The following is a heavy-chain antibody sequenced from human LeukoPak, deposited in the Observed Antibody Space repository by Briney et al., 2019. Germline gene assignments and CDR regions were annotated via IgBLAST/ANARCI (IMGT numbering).Heavy chain of an antibody. CDR1: GGSISSSSYY. Sequence: PSETLSLTCTVSGGSISSSSYYWGWIRQPPGKGLEWIGSIYYSGTAYYNRSLKSRVTISVDTSKNQFSLKLSSVTAADAAVYFGAGGVLAKILPPFANGAQETLVTVSS. V-gene: IGHV4-39*07. CDR2: IYYSGTA. D-gene: IGHD3-16*01. CDR3: AGGVLAKILPPFAN. J-gene: IGHJ4*02.